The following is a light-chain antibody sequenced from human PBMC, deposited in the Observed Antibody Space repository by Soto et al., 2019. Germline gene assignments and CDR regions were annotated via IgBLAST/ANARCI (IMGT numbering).Light chain of an antibody. V-gene: IGKV3-15*01. CDR1: QSVSSN. J-gene: IGKJ5*01. CDR2: GAS. CDR3: QQYNNRGT. Sequence: EIVMTQSPATLSESPRERATLSCRASQSVSSNLAWYQQKPGQAPRLLIYGASTRATGIPARFSGSGSGTEFTLTISSLQSEDFAVYYCQQYNNRGTFGQGTRLEIK.